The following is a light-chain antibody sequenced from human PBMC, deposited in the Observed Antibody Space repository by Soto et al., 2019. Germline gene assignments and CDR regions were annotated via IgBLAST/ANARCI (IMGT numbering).Light chain of an antibody. V-gene: IGLV1-40*01. Sequence: QSVLTQPPSVSGAPGQRVTISCTGSSSNIGACYDVHWYQQLPGTAPKLLIYGNSNRPSGVPDRFSGSKSGTSASLAITGLQAEDEADYYCQSYDSSLSGVVFGGGTQLTVL. CDR3: QSYDSSLSGVV. CDR1: SSNIGACYD. CDR2: GNS. J-gene: IGLJ2*01.